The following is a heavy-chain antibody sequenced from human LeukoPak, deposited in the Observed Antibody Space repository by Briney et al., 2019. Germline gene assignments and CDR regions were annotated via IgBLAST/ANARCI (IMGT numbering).Heavy chain of an antibody. CDR2: SSSSGSTI. D-gene: IGHD3-10*01. CDR3: ASERLLWFGEPEGSDY. V-gene: IGHV3-48*03. Sequence: PGGSLRLCCGGSAFSFSSYEMNWVRQAPGMGLESVSYSSSSGSTIYYADSVKGRFTISRDNAKDSLYLQMNSLRAEDTAVYYCASERLLWFGEPEGSDYWGQGTLVTVSS. J-gene: IGHJ4*02. CDR1: AFSFSSYE.